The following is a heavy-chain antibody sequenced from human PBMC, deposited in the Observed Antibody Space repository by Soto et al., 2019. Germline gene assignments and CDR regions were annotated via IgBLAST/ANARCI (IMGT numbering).Heavy chain of an antibody. CDR2: ISYDGSNK. J-gene: IGHJ6*02. Sequence: PGGSLRLSCAASGFTFSSYGMHWVRQAPGKGLEWVAVISYDGSNKYYADSVKGRFTISRDNSKNTLYLQMNSLRAEDTAVYYCAKEEMRGITIFGVVIIPYYYGMDVWGQGTTVTVSS. CDR3: AKEEMRGITIFGVVIIPYYYGMDV. D-gene: IGHD3-3*01. CDR1: GFTFSSYG. V-gene: IGHV3-30*18.